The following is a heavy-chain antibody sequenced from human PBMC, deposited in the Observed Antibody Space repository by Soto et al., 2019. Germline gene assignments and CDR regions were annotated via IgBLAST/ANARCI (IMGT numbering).Heavy chain of an antibody. CDR3: AGQTFTIAAASYGRSNWFDP. CDR2: IYFTGNT. J-gene: IGHJ5*02. Sequence: FWGWVRQPPGKGLEWIGTIYFTGNTYYTPSLKSRLTMSIDTSKNEFSLRLNSVTAADTAVYYCAGQTFTIAAASYGRSNWFDPWGPGTLVTVSS. D-gene: IGHD6-25*01. V-gene: IGHV4-39*01. CDR1: F.